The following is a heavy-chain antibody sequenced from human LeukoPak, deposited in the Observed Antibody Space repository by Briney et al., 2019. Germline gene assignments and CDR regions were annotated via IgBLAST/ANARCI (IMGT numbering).Heavy chain of an antibody. D-gene: IGHD3-9*01. CDR1: VGSISGDNSY. CDR3: ARQYYDILTAYYAAGSWFDP. Sequence: PPECLSLTCTAPVGSISGDNSYWGWIRHHPGEGLEWIGHIYYSGSTYYSPSLMSRVTIAIDTSTNHFALKLRSVTAADTAVYFCARQYYDILTAYYAAGSWFDPWGQGTLVTVSS. J-gene: IGHJ5*02. V-gene: IGHV4-31*03. CDR2: IYYSGST.